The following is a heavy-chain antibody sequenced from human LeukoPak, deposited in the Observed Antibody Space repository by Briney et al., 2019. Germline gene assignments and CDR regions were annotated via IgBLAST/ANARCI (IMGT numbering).Heavy chain of an antibody. CDR1: RFTFSSYE. J-gene: IGHJ4*02. D-gene: IGHD3-22*01. Sequence: GGSLRLSCAASRFTFSSYEINWVRQAPGKGLEWVSYISSSGSTIYYPDSVKGRCTISRDNAKNSLYLQMNSLGAEDTDVYYCARGSYYYDSRGYAEGFFDYWGQGTLVTVSS. CDR2: ISSSGSTI. CDR3: ARGSYYYDSRGYAEGFFDY. V-gene: IGHV3-48*03.